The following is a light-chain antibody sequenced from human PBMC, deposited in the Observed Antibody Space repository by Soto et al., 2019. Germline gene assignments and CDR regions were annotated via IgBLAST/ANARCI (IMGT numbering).Light chain of an antibody. CDR3: QQYESSLTWT. J-gene: IGKJ1*01. Sequence: EVVLTQSPGTVSLSPGERTTLSCRASQSVTSNYLAWYQQKPGQAPRLLIYAASSRATGIPDSFSGSGSGSDFSLTICRLEREDLPVYCCQQYESSLTWTFGQGTKVEIK. CDR1: QSVTSNY. V-gene: IGKV3-20*01. CDR2: AAS.